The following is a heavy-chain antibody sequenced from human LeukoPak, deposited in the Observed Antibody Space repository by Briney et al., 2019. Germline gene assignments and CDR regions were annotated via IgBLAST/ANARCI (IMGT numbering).Heavy chain of an antibody. CDR2: INSDGSST. V-gene: IGHV3-74*01. J-gene: IGHJ3*02. D-gene: IGHD2-8*01. CDR3: ARVQGHPPNGLDI. CDR1: GFTFSSYW. Sequence: PGGSLRLSCAASGFTFSSYWMHWVRQAPGKGLEWVSRINSDGSSTSYADSVKGRFTISRDNAKNTLYLQMNSLRAEDTAVYYCARVQGHPPNGLDIWGQGTMVTVSS.